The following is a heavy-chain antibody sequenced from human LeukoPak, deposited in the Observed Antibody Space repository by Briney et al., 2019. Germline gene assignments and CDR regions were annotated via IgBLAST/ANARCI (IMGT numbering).Heavy chain of an antibody. V-gene: IGHV3-21*01. CDR3: ARGSMITFGGVVPFLVY. J-gene: IGHJ4*02. CDR1: GFTFSSYS. CDR2: ISSSSSYI. D-gene: IGHD3-16*01. Sequence: GGSLRLSCAASGFTFSSYSMNWVRQAPGKGLEWVSSISSSSSYIYYADSVKGRFTISRDNAKNSLYLQMNSLRAEDTAVYYCARGSMITFGGVVPFLVYWGQGTLVTVSS.